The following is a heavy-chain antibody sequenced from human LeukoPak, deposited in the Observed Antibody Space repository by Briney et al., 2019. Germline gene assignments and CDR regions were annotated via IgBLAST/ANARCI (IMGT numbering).Heavy chain of an antibody. V-gene: IGHV1-2*02. CDR1: GYTFTGYY. CDR2: IHPNSGGT. Sequence: ASVKVSCEASGYTFTGYYIHWVRRAPGQGLEWMGWIHPNSGGTKFAQSFQGRVTLTRDTSITTASMELSSLISNDTAVYFCARTAYPSSSWFDPWGQGTQVTVSS. CDR3: ARTAYPSSSWFDP. J-gene: IGHJ5*02. D-gene: IGHD6-6*01.